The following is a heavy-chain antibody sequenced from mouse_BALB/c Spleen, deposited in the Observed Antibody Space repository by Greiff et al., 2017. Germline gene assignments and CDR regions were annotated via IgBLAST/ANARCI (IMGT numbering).Heavy chain of an antibody. V-gene: IGHV1S41*01. D-gene: IGHD2-4*01. Sequence: DLVKPGASVKLSCKASGYTFTSYWINWIKQRPGQGLEWIGRIATGSGSTYYNEMFKGKATLTVDTSSSTAYIQLSSLSSEDSAVYFCATMITTGDAMDYWGQGTSVTVSS. CDR1: GYTFTSYW. CDR3: ATMITTGDAMDY. J-gene: IGHJ4*01. CDR2: IATGSGST.